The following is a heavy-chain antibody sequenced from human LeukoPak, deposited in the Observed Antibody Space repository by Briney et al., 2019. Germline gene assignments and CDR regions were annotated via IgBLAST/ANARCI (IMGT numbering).Heavy chain of an antibody. V-gene: IGHV3-23*01. CDR3: AKGQLAYYYDSSGYLIHD. Sequence: GGSLRLSCAASGFTFSSYAMSWVRQAPGKGLEWVSAISGSGGSTHCADSVKGRFTISRDNSKNTLYLQMNSLRAEDTAVYYCAKGQLAYYYDSSGYLIHDWGQGTLVTVSS. CDR2: ISGSGGST. CDR1: GFTFSSYA. J-gene: IGHJ4*02. D-gene: IGHD3-22*01.